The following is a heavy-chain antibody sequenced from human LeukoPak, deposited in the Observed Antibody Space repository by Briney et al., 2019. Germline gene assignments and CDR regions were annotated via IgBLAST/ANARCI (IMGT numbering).Heavy chain of an antibody. CDR2: INHSGST. CDR1: GGSFSGYY. CDR3: ARNSNIGLAY. V-gene: IGHV4-34*01. J-gene: IGHJ4*02. D-gene: IGHD2-8*01. Sequence: SETLSLTCAVYGGSFSGYYWNWIRQPPGKGLEWIGEINHSGSTNYNPSLKSRVTMSVDTSKNQFSLKLSSVTAADTAVYYCARNSNIGLAYWGKGNLVTVSS.